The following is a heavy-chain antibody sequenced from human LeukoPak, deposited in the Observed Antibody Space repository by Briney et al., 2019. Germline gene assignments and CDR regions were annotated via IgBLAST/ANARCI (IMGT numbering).Heavy chain of an antibody. D-gene: IGHD4-17*01. CDR2: INPNSGAT. CDR3: ARDRRGAYGDYATSY. Sequence: ASVKVSCKASGYIFTGYYMHWVRQAPGQGLEWMGWINPNSGATNYAQKFQGRVTMTRDTSISTAYMELSRLRSDDTAVYYCARDRRGAYGDYATSYWGQGTLVTVSS. J-gene: IGHJ4*02. V-gene: IGHV1-2*02. CDR1: GYIFTGYY.